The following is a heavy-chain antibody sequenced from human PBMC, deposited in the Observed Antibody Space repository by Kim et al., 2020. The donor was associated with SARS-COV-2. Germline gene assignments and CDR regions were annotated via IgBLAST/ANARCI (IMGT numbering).Heavy chain of an antibody. V-gene: IGHV3-21*01. D-gene: IGHD6-19*01. J-gene: IGHJ4*02. Sequence: YYEDAVKGRFTIARDNAKTSLYLQMNSLRAEDTAVYYCAREPPYTSGFDYWGQGTLVTVSS. CDR3: AREPPYTSGFDY.